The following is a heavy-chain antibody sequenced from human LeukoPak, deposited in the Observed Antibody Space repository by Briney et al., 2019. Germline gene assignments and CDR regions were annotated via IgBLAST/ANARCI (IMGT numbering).Heavy chain of an antibody. CDR2: ISASGGNT. Sequence: GGSLRLSCAASGFIFSNNGMNWVRQAPGKGLEWVSGISASGGNTYYADPVKGRFTISRDNSKNTLYLQMNSLRAEDTAVYYCAKEDTAMVTGSWGYWGQGTLVTVSS. D-gene: IGHD5-18*01. CDR3: AKEDTAMVTGSWGY. J-gene: IGHJ4*02. CDR1: GFIFSNNG. V-gene: IGHV3-23*01.